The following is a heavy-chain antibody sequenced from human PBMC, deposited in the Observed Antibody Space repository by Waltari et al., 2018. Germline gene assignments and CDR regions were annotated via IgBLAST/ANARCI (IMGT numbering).Heavy chain of an antibody. V-gene: IGHV3-7*01. J-gene: IGHJ6*02. CDR2: IKQDGSEK. CDR3: ARDLGDDSSGYYYVSSDGMDV. CDR1: GFTFSSYW. D-gene: IGHD3-22*01. Sequence: EVQLVESGGGLVQPGGSLRLSCAASGFTFSSYWMSWVRQAPGKGLEWVANIKQDGSEKYYVDSVKGRFTISRDNAKNSLYLQMNSLRAEDTAVYYCARDLGDDSSGYYYVSSDGMDVWGQGTTVTVSS.